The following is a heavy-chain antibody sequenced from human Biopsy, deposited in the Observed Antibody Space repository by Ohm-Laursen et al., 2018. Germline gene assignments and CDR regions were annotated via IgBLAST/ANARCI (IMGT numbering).Heavy chain of an antibody. CDR3: ARVGAGAPSIDYFDY. CDR1: GGSIGSFF. D-gene: IGHD1-26*01. CDR2: IYYSGST. V-gene: IGHV4-59*07. J-gene: IGHJ4*02. Sequence: SDTPSLTWTVSGGSIGSFFWSWIRQPPGKGLEWIGYIYYSGSTNYNPSLRSRVTISVDRSKNQFSLELSSVTAADTAVYYCARVGAGAPSIDYFDYWGQGALVTVSS.